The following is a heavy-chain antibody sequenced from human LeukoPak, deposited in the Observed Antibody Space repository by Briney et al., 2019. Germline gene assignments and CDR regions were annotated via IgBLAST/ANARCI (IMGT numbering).Heavy chain of an antibody. Sequence: PSETLSLTCTVSGGSVSSGSYYWSWIRQPPGKGLEWIGYIYYSGSTNYNPSLKSRVTISVDTSKNQFSLKLSSVTAADTAVYYCARVEGTMIVVWSRTNGYWFDPWGQGTLVTVSS. V-gene: IGHV4-61*01. CDR2: IYYSGST. J-gene: IGHJ5*02. CDR3: ARVEGTMIVVWSRTNGYWFDP. CDR1: GGSVSSGSYY. D-gene: IGHD3-22*01.